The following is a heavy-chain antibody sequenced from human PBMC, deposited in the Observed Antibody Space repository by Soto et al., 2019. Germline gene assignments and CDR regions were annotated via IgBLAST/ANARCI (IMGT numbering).Heavy chain of an antibody. CDR1: GFTFRNYW. CDR3: TRGLYSTTY. Sequence: PGGSLRLSCAASGFTFRNYWMKWVRQAPGKGLEWVANIKEDGSETYYADSVKGRFTISRDNAKNSLFLQMNSLRAEDTALYYCTRGLYSTTYWGQGALVTVSS. D-gene: IGHD2-8*01. CDR2: IKEDGSET. J-gene: IGHJ4*02. V-gene: IGHV3-7*03.